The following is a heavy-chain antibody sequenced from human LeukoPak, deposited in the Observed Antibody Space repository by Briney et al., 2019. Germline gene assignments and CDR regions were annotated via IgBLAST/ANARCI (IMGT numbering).Heavy chain of an antibody. D-gene: IGHD3-9*01. V-gene: IGHV4-34*01. CDR3: ARGNILTGYCFDF. CDR1: GGPITGYY. CDR2: IHYTGAT. Sequence: KPSETLSLTCAVYGGPITGYYWSWIRQTPGRGLEWVGEIHYTGATSYNPSLKSRATISTDTSKNQFSLRLSSVTAADTAVYCCARGNILTGYCFDFWGQGALVTVSS. J-gene: IGHJ4*02.